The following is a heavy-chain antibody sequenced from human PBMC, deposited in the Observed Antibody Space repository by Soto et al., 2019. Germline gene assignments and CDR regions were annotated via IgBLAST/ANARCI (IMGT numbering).Heavy chain of an antibody. Sequence: EVQLLESGGGLAQPGGSLRLSCAASGFTFSSYVMSWVRQSPGKGLEWEWVSAITGSGGDTYQADSVKGRFTVSRDNTKNTLYLQMNSLKAEDTAVYYCAKGSADTRPYYFDYWGQGALVTVSS. CDR1: GFTFSSYV. J-gene: IGHJ4*02. CDR2: ITGSGGDT. CDR3: AKGSADTRPYYFDY. D-gene: IGHD6-13*01. V-gene: IGHV3-23*01.